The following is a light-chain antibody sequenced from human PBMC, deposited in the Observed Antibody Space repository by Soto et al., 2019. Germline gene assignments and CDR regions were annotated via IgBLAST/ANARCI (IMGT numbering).Light chain of an antibody. V-gene: IGKV1-39*01. CDR1: QSISSY. CDR2: AAS. Sequence: DIQMTQSPSSLSASVGDRVTITCRASQSISSYLNWYQQKPGKAPKLLSYAASSLQSGVPSRFSGSGSGTDFTLTISSLQPEDFATYYCQQSYSTPWTFGQGTKVE. J-gene: IGKJ1*01. CDR3: QQSYSTPWT.